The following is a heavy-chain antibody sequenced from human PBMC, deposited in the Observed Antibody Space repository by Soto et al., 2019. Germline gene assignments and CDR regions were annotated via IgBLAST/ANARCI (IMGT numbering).Heavy chain of an antibody. CDR1: GYTFTSYA. D-gene: IGHD3-22*01. J-gene: IGHJ6*02. V-gene: IGHV1-3*01. CDR3: ARDIVEMATTPYYYYGMDV. CDR2: INAGNGNT. Sequence: QVQLVQSGAEVKKPGASVKVSCKASGYTFTSYAMHWVRQAPGQRLEWMGWINAGNGNTKYSQKFQGRVTITRDTSASTAYMELSSLRSEDTAVYYCARDIVEMATTPYYYYGMDVWGQGTTVTVSS.